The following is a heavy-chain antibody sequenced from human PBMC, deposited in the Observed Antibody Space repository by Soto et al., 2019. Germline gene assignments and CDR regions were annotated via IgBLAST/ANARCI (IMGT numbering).Heavy chain of an antibody. J-gene: IGHJ4*02. CDR1: GFTFSGSA. D-gene: IGHD2-2*01. Sequence: PGGSLRFSCAASGFTFSGSAMHWVRQASGKGLEWVGRIRSKANSYATAYAASVKGRFTISRDDSKNTAYLQMNSLKTEDTAVYYCTRKMGYCSSTSCYDPDYYDYWGQGTLVTVSS. CDR3: TRKMGYCSSTSCYDPDYYDY. CDR2: IRSKANSYAT. V-gene: IGHV3-73*01.